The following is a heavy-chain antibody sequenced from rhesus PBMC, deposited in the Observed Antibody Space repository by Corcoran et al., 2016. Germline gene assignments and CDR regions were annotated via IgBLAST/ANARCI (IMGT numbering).Heavy chain of an antibody. CDR1: GDSVSSNSAT. Sequence: QVQLQESGPGLVKPSQTLSLTCAISGDSVSSNSATWNWIRQSPSRCLEWLGRTYYRSKWHNYYSQSVPTRIGINPDTSKNQFSLPLNSVTPEDIAVYYCARDVAAAGPFDYWGQGVLVTVSS. D-gene: IGHD6-25*01. J-gene: IGHJ4*01. CDR3: ARDVAAAGPFDY. V-gene: IGHV6-1*01. CDR2: TYYRSKWHN.